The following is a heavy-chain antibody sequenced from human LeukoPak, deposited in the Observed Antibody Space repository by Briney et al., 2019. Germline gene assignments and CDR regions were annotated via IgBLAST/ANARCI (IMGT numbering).Heavy chain of an antibody. J-gene: IGHJ4*02. Sequence: GGSLRLSCAASGFTVSSNYMSWVRQAPGKGLEWVSVIYSGGSTYYADSVTGRFTISRDNSKNTLYLQMNSLRAEDTAVYYCGRDVPNYYGSGSYYGYWGQGTLVTVSS. D-gene: IGHD3-10*01. V-gene: IGHV3-53*01. CDR1: GFTVSSNY. CDR3: GRDVPNYYGSGSYYGY. CDR2: IYSGGST.